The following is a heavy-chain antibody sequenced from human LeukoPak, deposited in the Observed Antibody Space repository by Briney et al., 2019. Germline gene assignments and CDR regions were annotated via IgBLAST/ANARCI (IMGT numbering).Heavy chain of an antibody. D-gene: IGHD5-12*01. CDR2: ISWNSGSI. J-gene: IGHJ4*02. CDR1: GFTFDDYA. V-gene: IGHV3-9*01. Sequence: GGSLRLSCAASGFTFDDYAMHWVRQAPGKGLEWVSGISWNSGSIGYADSVKGRFTISRDNAKNSLYLQMNSLRAEDTALYYCAKAPLWGWLRFSFDYWGQGTLVTVSS. CDR3: AKAPLWGWLRFSFDY.